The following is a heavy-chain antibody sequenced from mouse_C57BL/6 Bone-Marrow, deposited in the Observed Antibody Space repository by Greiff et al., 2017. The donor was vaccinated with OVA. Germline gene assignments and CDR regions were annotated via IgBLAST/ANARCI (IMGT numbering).Heavy chain of an antibody. CDR2: INPGSGGT. CDR1: GYAFTNYL. J-gene: IGHJ1*03. D-gene: IGHD2-5*01. CDR3: ARRGSYYSNPWYFDV. Sequence: QVQLQQSGAELVRPGTSVKVSCKASGYAFTNYLIEWVKQRPGQGLEWIGVINPGSGGTNYNEKFKGKATLTADKSSSTAYMQLSSLTSEDSAVYFCARRGSYYSNPWYFDVWGTGTTVTVSS. V-gene: IGHV1-54*01.